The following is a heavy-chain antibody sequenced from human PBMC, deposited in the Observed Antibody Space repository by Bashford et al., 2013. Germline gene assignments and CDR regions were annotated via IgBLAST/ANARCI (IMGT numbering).Heavy chain of an antibody. V-gene: IGHV4-61*02. Sequence: SETLSLTCTVSGGSISSSNSYWSWIRQPAGKGLEWIGRIYTSGSTNYNPSLKSRVTISVDTSKNQFSLRLSSVTAADTAVYYCARDTSYRNVKYYYGMDVWGQGTTVTVSS. CDR1: GGSISSSNSY. CDR2: IYTSGST. J-gene: IGHJ6*02. D-gene: IGHD4-11*01. CDR3: ARDTSYRNVKYYYGMDV.